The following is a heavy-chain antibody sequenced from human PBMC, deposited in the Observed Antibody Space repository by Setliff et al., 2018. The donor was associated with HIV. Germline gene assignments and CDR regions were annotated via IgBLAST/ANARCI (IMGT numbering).Heavy chain of an antibody. V-gene: IGHV3-23*01. Sequence: GGSLRLSCVGTGFAFSTFDMNWVRQTPEKGLEWVSVISPGSDITYYADSVKGRFTISRDDAKNMLFLQMNSLTPEGTAIYYCAKPTSGLYPRSFDSWGQGTKVTVSS. CDR1: GFAFSTFD. CDR2: ISPGSDIT. CDR3: AKPTSGLYPRSFDS. D-gene: IGHD1-26*01. J-gene: IGHJ3*01.